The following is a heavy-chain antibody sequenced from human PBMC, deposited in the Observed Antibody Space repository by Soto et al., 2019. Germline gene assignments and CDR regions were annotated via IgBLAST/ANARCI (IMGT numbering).Heavy chain of an antibody. CDR2: INPSGGST. Sequence: ASVKVSCKASGYTFTSYYMHWVRQAPGQGLEWMGIINPSGGSTSYAQKFQGRVTMTRDTSTSTVYMELSSLRSEDTAVYYCASSPGGYCSGGSCNYVDYWGQGTLVTV. J-gene: IGHJ4*02. V-gene: IGHV1-46*01. CDR1: GYTFTSYY. CDR3: ASSPGGYCSGGSCNYVDY. D-gene: IGHD2-15*01.